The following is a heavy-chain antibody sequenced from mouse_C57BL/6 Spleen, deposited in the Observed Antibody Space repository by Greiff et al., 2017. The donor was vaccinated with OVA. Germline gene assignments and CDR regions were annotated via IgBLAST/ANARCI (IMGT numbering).Heavy chain of an antibody. Sequence: QVQLKQPGAELVRPGTSVKLSCKASGYTFTSYWMHWVKQRPGQGLEWIGVIDPSDSYTNYNQKFKGKATLTVDTSSSTAYMQLSSLTSEDSAVYYCAGYYYAMDYWGQGTSVTVSS. CDR3: AGYYYAMDY. D-gene: IGHD2-2*01. J-gene: IGHJ4*01. CDR1: GYTFTSYW. V-gene: IGHV1-59*01. CDR2: IDPSDSYT.